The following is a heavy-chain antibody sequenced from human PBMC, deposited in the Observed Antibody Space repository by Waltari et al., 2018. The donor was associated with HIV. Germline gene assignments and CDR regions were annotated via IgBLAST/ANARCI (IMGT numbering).Heavy chain of an antibody. D-gene: IGHD2-8*01. CDR2: INTSSRYI. CDR3: AREGFCSNGVCSHYYGMDV. J-gene: IGHJ6*02. Sequence: EVQLVESGGGLVKPWGSLRLSCAASGFTFSSYSMNWVRQAPGKGLEWVSSINTSSRYIYYADSLKGRFTITRDNAKNSLYLQMNSLRAEDTAVYYCAREGFCSNGVCSHYYGMDVWGQGTTVTVSS. V-gene: IGHV3-21*01. CDR1: GFTFSSYS.